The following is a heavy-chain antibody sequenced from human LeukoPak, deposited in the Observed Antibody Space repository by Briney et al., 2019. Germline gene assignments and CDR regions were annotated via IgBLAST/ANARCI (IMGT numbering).Heavy chain of an antibody. D-gene: IGHD3-9*01. Sequence: ASVKVSCKASGYTFTGYYMHWARQAPGQGLEWMGWINPNSGGTNYAQKFQGRVTMTRDTSISTAYMELSRLRSDDTAVYYCARLSDILTGFWFDPWGQGTLVTVSS. J-gene: IGHJ5*02. V-gene: IGHV1-2*02. CDR3: ARLSDILTGFWFDP. CDR2: INPNSGGT. CDR1: GYTFTGYY.